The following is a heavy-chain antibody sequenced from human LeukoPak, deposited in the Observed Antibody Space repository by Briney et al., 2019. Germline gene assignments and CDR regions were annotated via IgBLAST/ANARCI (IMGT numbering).Heavy chain of an antibody. CDR3: ARADSGYDYVPDY. CDR1: GGSISSYY. CDR2: IYYSGST. V-gene: IGHV4-59*08. J-gene: IGHJ4*02. D-gene: IGHD5-12*01. Sequence: SETLSLTCTVSGGSISSYYWSWIRQPPGKRLEWIGYIYYSGSTNYNPSLKSRVTISVDTSKNQFSLKLSSVTAADTAVYYCARADSGYDYVPDYWGQGTLVTVSS.